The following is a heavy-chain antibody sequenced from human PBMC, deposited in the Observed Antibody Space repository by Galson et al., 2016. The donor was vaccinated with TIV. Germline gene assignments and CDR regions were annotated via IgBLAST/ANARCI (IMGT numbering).Heavy chain of an antibody. D-gene: IGHD3-10*01. CDR1: GGTFNIYA. Sequence: SCKASGGTFNIYAISWVRQAPGQGLEWMGGILPMFGAASYAQKFQGRVTITADESTDTAYVELNSLTSEDTAVYYCARATNYYDNWFDPWGQGTLVTVSS. J-gene: IGHJ5*02. CDR2: ILPMFGAA. V-gene: IGHV1-69*01. CDR3: ARATNYYDNWFDP.